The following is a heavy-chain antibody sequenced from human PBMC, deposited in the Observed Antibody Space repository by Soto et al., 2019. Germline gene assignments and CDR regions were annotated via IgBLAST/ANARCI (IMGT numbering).Heavy chain of an antibody. CDR1: GFTFSSYA. D-gene: IGHD5-12*01. CDR3: ARDLSSTNVEMATVP. CDR2: ISSNGGST. Sequence: PGGSLRLSCAASGFTFSSYAMHWVRQAPGKGLEYVSAISSNGGSTYYANSVKGRFTISRDNSKNTLYLQMGSLRAEDMAVYYCARDLSSTNVEMATVPWGQGTLVTVSS. J-gene: IGHJ5*02. V-gene: IGHV3-64*01.